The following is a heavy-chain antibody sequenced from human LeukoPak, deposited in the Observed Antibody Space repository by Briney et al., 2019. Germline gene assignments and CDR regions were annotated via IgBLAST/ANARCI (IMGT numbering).Heavy chain of an antibody. Sequence: SETLSLTCTVSGGSISSYYWSWVRQPPGKGLEWMGFVYYTGSTNYSPSLKSRVTISVDTSKNQFSLKLRSVTAADTAVYYCARISSSNWYNERGAFDVWGQGTMVTVSS. CDR1: GGSISSYY. D-gene: IGHD6-13*01. V-gene: IGHV4-59*01. CDR2: VYYTGST. J-gene: IGHJ3*01. CDR3: ARISSSNWYNERGAFDV.